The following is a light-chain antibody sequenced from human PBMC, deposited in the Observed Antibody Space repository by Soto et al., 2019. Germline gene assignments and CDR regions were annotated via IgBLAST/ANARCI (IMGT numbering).Light chain of an antibody. V-gene: IGKV3D-20*02. J-gene: IGKJ1*01. Sequence: EIVLTQSPGTLSLSPGGRATLSCRASQSVSSSYLAWYQQKPGQAPRLVIYGASSRATGIPDRFSGSGSGTDFTLTISRLEPEDFAVYYCQQRSDWPPTFGQGTKVDIK. CDR3: QQRSDWPPT. CDR1: QSVSSSY. CDR2: GAS.